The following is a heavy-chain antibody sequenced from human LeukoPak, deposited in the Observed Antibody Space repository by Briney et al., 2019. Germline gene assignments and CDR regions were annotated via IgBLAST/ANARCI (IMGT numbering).Heavy chain of an antibody. CDR2: ISYDGSNK. CDR3: AKDPYYYDSSGYYPGYYFDY. Sequence: GGSLRLSCAASGFSFNSDWMDWVRQAPGKGLEWVAVISYDGSNKYYADSVKGRFTISRDNSKNTLYLQMSSLRAEDTAVYYCAKDPYYYDSSGYYPGYYFDYWGQGTLVTVSS. D-gene: IGHD3-22*01. CDR1: GFSFNSDW. V-gene: IGHV3-30*18. J-gene: IGHJ4*02.